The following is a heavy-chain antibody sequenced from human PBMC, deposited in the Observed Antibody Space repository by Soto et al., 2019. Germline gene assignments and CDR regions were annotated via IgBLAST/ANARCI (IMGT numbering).Heavy chain of an antibody. CDR1: GFTFSSYA. J-gene: IGHJ4*02. V-gene: IGHV3-23*01. CDR3: AKSTTYPVAVAGTGDY. CDR2: ISGSGGST. Sequence: PGGSLRLSCAASGFTFSSYAMSWVRQAPGKGLEWVSAISGSGGSTYYADSVKGRFTISRDNSKNTLYLQMNSLRAEDTAVYYCAKSTTYPVAVAGTGDYWGQGTLVTVSS. D-gene: IGHD6-19*01.